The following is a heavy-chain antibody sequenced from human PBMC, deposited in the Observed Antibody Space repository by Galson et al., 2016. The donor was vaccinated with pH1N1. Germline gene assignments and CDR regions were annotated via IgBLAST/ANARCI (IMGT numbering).Heavy chain of an antibody. CDR2: IHTGTGDT. CDR3: ATNAFDY. V-gene: IGHV1-3*04. J-gene: IGHJ4*02. Sequence: SVKVSCKASGYTSIDYPMHWVRQAPGQGLEWMGWIHTGTGDTRYSPKFQGRVTLTRDTSATTTYLELRGLGFQDTAVFYCATNAFDYWGQGTLVTVSP. CDR1: GYTSIDYP.